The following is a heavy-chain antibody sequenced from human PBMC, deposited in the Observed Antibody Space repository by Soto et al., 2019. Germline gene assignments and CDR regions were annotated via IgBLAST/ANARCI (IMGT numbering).Heavy chain of an antibody. CDR3: VSFPYCSGGSCRGKQSNYYGMDV. Sequence: GGSLRLSCAASGFTFSSYSMNWVRQAPGKGLEWVSSISSSSYIYYADSVKGRFTISRDNAKNSLYLQMNSLRAEDTAVYYCVSFPYCSGGSCRGKQSNYYGMDVWGQGTTVTVSS. CDR1: GFTFSSYS. CDR2: ISSSSYI. V-gene: IGHV3-21*01. D-gene: IGHD2-15*01. J-gene: IGHJ6*02.